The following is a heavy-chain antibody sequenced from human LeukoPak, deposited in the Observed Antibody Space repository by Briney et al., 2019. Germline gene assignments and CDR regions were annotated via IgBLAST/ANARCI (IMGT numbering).Heavy chain of an antibody. CDR2: IYHSGSI. CDR3: ARGLSAIVH. V-gene: IGHV4-30-2*01. Sequence: SETLSLTCAVSGGSISSGGYSWSWIRQPPGKGLEWIGYIYHSGSIYYNPSLKSRVTISVDRSKNQFSLKLRSVTAADTAVYYCARGLSAIVHWGQGTLVTVSS. CDR1: GGSISSGGYS. D-gene: IGHD2-21*02. J-gene: IGHJ4*02.